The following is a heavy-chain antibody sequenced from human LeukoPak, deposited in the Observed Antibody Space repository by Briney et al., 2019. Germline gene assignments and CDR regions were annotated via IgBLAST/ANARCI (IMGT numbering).Heavy chain of an antibody. V-gene: IGHV3-66*01. J-gene: IGHJ4*02. CDR3: AAKGNGYTGIYVFAH. CDR2: LYASGIT. D-gene: IGHD1-26*01. Sequence: GGSLRLSSAASGFGVSVNYMSWVRQAPGKGLEWVSVLYASGITKYADSVKGRFTISRDTSDNTLNLQMNGLGVEDSAVYYCAAKGNGYTGIYVFAHWGQGTLVTVSA. CDR1: GFGVSVNY.